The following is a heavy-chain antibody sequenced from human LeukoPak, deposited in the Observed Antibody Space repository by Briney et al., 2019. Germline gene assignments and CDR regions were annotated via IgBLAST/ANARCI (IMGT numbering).Heavy chain of an antibody. D-gene: IGHD3-10*01. CDR1: GGTFSSYA. CDR3: ARGLGSGSLIYGMDV. CDR2: IVPILGIA. V-gene: IGHV1-69*04. J-gene: IGHJ6*02. Sequence: SVKVSCKASGGTFSSYAISWVRQAPGQGLEWMGRIVPILGIANYAQKFQGRVTITADKSTSTAYMELSSLRSEDTAVYYCARGLGSGSLIYGMDVWGQGTTVTVSS.